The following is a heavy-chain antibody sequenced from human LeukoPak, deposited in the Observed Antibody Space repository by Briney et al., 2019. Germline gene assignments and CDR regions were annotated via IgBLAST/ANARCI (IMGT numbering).Heavy chain of an antibody. CDR3: ARGWGILTGYYSPHYYYYYGMDV. CDR1: GGSLSSYY. CDR2: IYYSGST. D-gene: IGHD3-9*01. Sequence: PSETLSLTCTVSGGSLSSYYWSWNRQPPGKGLEWIGYIYYSGSTNYNPSLKSRVTISVDTSKNQFSLKLSSVTAADTAVYYCARGWGILTGYYSPHYYYYYGMDVWGQGTTVTVSS. J-gene: IGHJ6*02. V-gene: IGHV4-59*01.